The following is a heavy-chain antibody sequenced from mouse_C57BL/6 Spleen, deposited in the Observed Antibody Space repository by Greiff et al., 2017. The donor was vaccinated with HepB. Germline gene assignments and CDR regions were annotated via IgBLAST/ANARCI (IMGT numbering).Heavy chain of an antibody. CDR2: INPYNGDT. J-gene: IGHJ4*01. Sequence: VQLQQSGPELVKPGDSVKISCKASGYSFTGYFMNWVMQSHGKSLEWIGRINPYNGDTFYNQKFKGKATLTVDKSSSTAHMELRSLTSEDSAVYYCARGGTTVVAKDYYAMDYWGQGTSVTVSS. V-gene: IGHV1-20*01. D-gene: IGHD1-1*01. CDR1: GYSFTGYF. CDR3: ARGGTTVVAKDYYAMDY.